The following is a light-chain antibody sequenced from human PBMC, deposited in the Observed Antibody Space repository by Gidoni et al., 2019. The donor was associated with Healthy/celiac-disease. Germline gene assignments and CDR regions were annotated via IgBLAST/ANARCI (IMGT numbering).Light chain of an antibody. CDR3: QQSEA. V-gene: IGKV1-39*01. J-gene: IGKJ1*01. CDR2: AAS. CDR1: QSISSY. Sequence: DIQMTQSPSSLSASVGDRVTITCRASQSISSYLNWYQQKPGKAHKLLIYAASSLQSGVPSRFSGSGSGTDFTLTISSLQPEDFATYYCQQSEAFGQXTKVEIK.